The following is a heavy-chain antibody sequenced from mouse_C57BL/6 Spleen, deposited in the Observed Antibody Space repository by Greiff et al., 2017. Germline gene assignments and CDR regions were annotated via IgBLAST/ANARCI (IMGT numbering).Heavy chain of an antibody. CDR2: IWTGGGT. J-gene: IGHJ2*01. Sequence: QVQLKQSGPGLVAPSQSLSITCTVSGFSLTSYAISWVRQPPGKGLEWLGGIWTGGGTNYNSAPKSRLSISKDNSKSQVFLKMNSLQTDDTARYYCARGGYYCDYWGQGTTLTVSS. V-gene: IGHV2-9-1*01. CDR3: ARGGYYCDY. CDR1: GFSLTSYA.